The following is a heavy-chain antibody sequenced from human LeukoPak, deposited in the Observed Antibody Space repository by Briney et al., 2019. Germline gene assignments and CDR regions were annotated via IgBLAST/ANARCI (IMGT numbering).Heavy chain of an antibody. V-gene: IGHV4-4*02. CDR2: IYHSGST. Sequence: PSETLSLTCAVSGGSISSSNWWSWVRQPPGKGLEWIGEIYHSGSTNYNPSLKSRVTITVDKSKNQFSLKLSSVTAADTAVYYCARVLGSGYSGIDYWGQGTLVTVSS. CDR3: ARVLGSGYSGIDY. J-gene: IGHJ4*02. D-gene: IGHD5-12*01. CDR1: GGSISSSNW.